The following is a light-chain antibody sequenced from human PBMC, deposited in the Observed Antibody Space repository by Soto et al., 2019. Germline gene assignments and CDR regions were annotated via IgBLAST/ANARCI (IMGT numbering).Light chain of an antibody. Sequence: DIVMTQSPDSLAVSLGERATINCKSSQRVLHSSNNKNYLAWYQQKPGQPPKLLIYWASTRESGVPDRFSGSGSGTDFTLTISSLQAEDVAVYHCQQYDIIPNTFGQGTKLEIK. V-gene: IGKV4-1*01. CDR2: WAS. CDR3: QQYDIIPNT. J-gene: IGKJ2*01. CDR1: QRVLHSSNNKNY.